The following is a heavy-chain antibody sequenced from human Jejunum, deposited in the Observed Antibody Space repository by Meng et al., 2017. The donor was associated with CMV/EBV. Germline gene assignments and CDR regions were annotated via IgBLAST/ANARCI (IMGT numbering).Heavy chain of an antibody. CDR1: GASLTSHS. V-gene: IGHV4-59*11. Sequence: SGASLTSHSWVLIRPPPGQRLEWMGCVYFSGSATYGPSLRSRVSISVDMSKNQVSLNLRSVTAADTAMYFCARGIGHASNNSHDYWGQGTLVTVSS. J-gene: IGHJ4*02. D-gene: IGHD1-1*01. CDR2: VYFSGSA. CDR3: ARGIGHASNNSHDY.